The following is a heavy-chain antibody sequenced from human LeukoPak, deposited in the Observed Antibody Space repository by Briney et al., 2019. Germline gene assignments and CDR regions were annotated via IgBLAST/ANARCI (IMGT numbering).Heavy chain of an antibody. CDR3: ARKGLTGGLDY. CDR1: GGSISSYY. D-gene: IGHD2-8*02. Sequence: SETLSLTCTVSGGSISSYYWSWIRQPPGKGLEWIGYIYYSGSTNYNPSLKSRVTISVDTSKKQFSLKVSSVTAADTAIYYCARKGLTGGLDYWGQGTLVTVSS. V-gene: IGHV4-59*01. J-gene: IGHJ4*02. CDR2: IYYSGST.